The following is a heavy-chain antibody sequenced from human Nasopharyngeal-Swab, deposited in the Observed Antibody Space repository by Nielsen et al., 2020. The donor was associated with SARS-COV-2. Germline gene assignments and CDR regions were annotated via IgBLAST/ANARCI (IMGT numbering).Heavy chain of an antibody. Sequence: VRQAPGKGLEWVANIKQDGSEKYYADSVKGRFTISRDNAKNSLYLQMNSLRAEDTAVYYCARNGTTYYDFWSGYYYYFDYWGQGTLVTVSS. CDR2: IKQDGSEK. J-gene: IGHJ4*02. V-gene: IGHV3-7*01. CDR3: ARNGTTYYDFWSGYYYYFDY. D-gene: IGHD3-3*01.